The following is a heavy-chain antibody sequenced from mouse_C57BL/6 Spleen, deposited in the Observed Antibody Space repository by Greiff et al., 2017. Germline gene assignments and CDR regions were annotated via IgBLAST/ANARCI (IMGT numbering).Heavy chain of an antibody. CDR2: IDPSDSYT. CDR3: ARHGSSPAWFAY. Sequence: VQLQQPGAELVMPGASVKLSCKASGYTFTSYWMHWVKQRPGQGLEWIGEIDPSDSYTNYNQKFKGKSTLTVDKSSSTAYMQLSSLTSEDSAVYYCARHGSSPAWFAYWGQGTLVTVSA. V-gene: IGHV1-69*01. CDR1: GYTFTSYW. D-gene: IGHD1-1*01. J-gene: IGHJ3*01.